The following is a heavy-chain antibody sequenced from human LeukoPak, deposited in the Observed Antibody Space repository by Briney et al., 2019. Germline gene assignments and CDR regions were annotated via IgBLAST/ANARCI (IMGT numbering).Heavy chain of an antibody. J-gene: IGHJ4*02. CDR1: GYSISSGYY. CDR3: ARRTLSAIDC. D-gene: IGHD2/OR15-2a*01. V-gene: IGHV4-38-2*01. CDR2: IYHSGST. Sequence: SETLSLTCAVSGYSISSGYYWGWIRQPPGKGLEWIGSIYHSGSTYYNPSLKSRVTISVDTSKNQFSLKLSSVTAADTAVYYCARRTLSAIDCWGQGTLVTVSS.